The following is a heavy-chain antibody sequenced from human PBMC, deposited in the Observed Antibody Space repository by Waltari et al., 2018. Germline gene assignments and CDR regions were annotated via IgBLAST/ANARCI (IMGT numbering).Heavy chain of an antibody. CDR1: GFTFSTYP. V-gene: IGHV3-30*01. D-gene: IGHD6-6*01. CDR2: ILYDGSNT. J-gene: IGHJ4*02. Sequence: QVQLVESGGGVVPPGRSLRLSCAASGFTFSTYPLHWVRRAPGKGLEWVALILYDGSNTYYADSVKGRFTISRDNSKNTLYLQMNSLRPDDRAVYYCTRGSTTAARCMDSWGQGTLVTVSS. CDR3: TRGSTTAARCMDS.